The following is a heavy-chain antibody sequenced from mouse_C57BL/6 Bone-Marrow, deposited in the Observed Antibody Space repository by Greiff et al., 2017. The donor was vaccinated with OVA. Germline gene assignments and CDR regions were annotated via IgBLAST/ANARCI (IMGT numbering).Heavy chain of an antibody. Sequence: QVQLQQSGAELVKPGASVKISCKASGYAFSSYWMNWVKQRHGKGLEWIGQIYPGDGATNYNGKFKGKATLTADKSSSTAYMQLISLTSEDSAFYFCARFYCSIYENAMDYWGQGTSVTVSS. CDR2: IYPGDGAT. CDR1: GYAFSSYW. CDR3: ARFYCSIYENAMDY. D-gene: IGHD1-1*01. J-gene: IGHJ4*01. V-gene: IGHV1-80*01.